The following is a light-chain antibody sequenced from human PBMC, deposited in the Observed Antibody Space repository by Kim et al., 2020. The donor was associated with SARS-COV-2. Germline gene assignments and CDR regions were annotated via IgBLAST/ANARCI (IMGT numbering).Light chain of an antibody. CDR1: QSISSR. V-gene: IGKV1-5*03. J-gene: IGKJ1*01. CDR3: QQYNGYSRT. Sequence: ASVGDRVTITCRASQSISSRLAWYQQKPGKAPKLLIYKASSLESGVPSRFSGSGSGTEFTLTISSLQPDDFATYYCQQYNGYSRTFGQGTKVEIK. CDR2: KAS.